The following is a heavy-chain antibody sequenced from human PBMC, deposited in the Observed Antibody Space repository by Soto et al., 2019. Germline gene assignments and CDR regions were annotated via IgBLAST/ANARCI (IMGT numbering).Heavy chain of an antibody. CDR1: GGSFSGYY. D-gene: IGHD2-15*01. Sequence: QVQLQQWGAGLLKPSETLSLTCAVYGGSFSGYYWSWIRQPPGKGPEWIGEINHSGSTNYNPSLKSRVTISVDTSKNQFSLKLSSVTAADTAVYYCARGRAARFWYFDLWGRGTLVTVSS. V-gene: IGHV4-34*01. CDR2: INHSGST. J-gene: IGHJ2*01. CDR3: ARGRAARFWYFDL.